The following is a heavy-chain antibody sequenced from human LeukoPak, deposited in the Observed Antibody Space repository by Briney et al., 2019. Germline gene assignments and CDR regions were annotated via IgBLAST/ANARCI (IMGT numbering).Heavy chain of an antibody. J-gene: IGHJ4*02. CDR2: INPNSAT. D-gene: IGHD1-26*01. CDR1: GYTFTDYY. Sequence: GASVKVSCRASGYTFTDYYIHWVRQAPGQGLEWVGWINPNSATNYAQKFQGRVTMTRDTSISTAYMELSRLTSDDMAVYYCSRGEVDGPDFDYWGQGTLVTVSS. CDR3: SRGEVDGPDFDY. V-gene: IGHV1-2*02.